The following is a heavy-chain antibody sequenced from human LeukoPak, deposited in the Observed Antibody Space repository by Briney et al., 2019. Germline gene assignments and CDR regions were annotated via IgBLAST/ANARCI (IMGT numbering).Heavy chain of an antibody. Sequence: SETLSLTCAVYGGSFSGYYWSWIRQPPGKGLEWIGEINHSGTTNYNPSLKSRVTISVDTSKNQFSLKLSSVTAADTAVYYCAGSDGDYGDFDYWGQGTLVTVSS. CDR3: AGSDGDYGDFDY. CDR2: INHSGTT. CDR1: GGSFSGYY. V-gene: IGHV4-34*01. J-gene: IGHJ4*02. D-gene: IGHD4-17*01.